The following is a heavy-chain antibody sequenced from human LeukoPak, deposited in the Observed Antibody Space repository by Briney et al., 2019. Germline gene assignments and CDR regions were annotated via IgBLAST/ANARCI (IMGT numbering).Heavy chain of an antibody. D-gene: IGHD3-3*01. CDR3: AEWSSLDY. V-gene: IGHV4-38-2*02. CDR1: GYSINSDYY. CDR2: IYHSGST. Sequence: SETLSLTCTVSGYSINSDYYWGWMRQPPGKGLEWIGTIYHSGSTYYNPSLKSRVTISVDTSKNQFSLKLSSVTAADTAVYYCAEWSSLDYWGQGTLVTVSS. J-gene: IGHJ4*02.